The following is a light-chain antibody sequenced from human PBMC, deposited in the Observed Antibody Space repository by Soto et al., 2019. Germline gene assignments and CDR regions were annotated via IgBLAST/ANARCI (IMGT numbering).Light chain of an antibody. CDR1: SGAVTSDYF. Sequence: QTVVTQEPSLTVSPGGTATLTCAASSGAVTSDYFPNWFQQKPGQAPRALIYATSIKHSWTPARFSGSLLGGKAALTLSGVQPEDEAEYYCLLYYGGGYVFGTGTKLIVL. V-gene: IGLV7-43*01. CDR2: ATS. CDR3: LLYYGGGYV. J-gene: IGLJ1*01.